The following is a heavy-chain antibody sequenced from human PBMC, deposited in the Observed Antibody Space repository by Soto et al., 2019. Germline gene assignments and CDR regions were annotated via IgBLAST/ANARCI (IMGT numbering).Heavy chain of an antibody. D-gene: IGHD6-13*01. CDR3: ARNMYDSAWYLLDY. CDR1: RFTFDNHT. J-gene: IGHJ4*02. V-gene: IGHV3-30-3*01. CDR2: ISFDGSIE. Sequence: GGSLRLSCAASRFTFDNHTMHWVRQAPGKGLEWVAIISFDGSIEYYADSVKGRFTISRDNSKNTLFLQMNSLKIEDTAVYYCARNMYDSAWYLLDYWGQGTLVTVSS.